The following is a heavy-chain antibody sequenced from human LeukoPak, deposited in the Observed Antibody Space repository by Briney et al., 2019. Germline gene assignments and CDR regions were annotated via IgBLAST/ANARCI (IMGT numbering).Heavy chain of an antibody. D-gene: IGHD1-14*01. CDR3: PSLLIESDTGTFGWFDP. CDR2: ISYSGST. J-gene: IGHJ5*02. CDR1: GCTISSDH. Sequence: SETLSLTCTVSGCTISSDHWNWIRQPPGKGLEWIARISYSGSTNYNPSLKSRVTIQLDSSKNQFSLRLSSVTPADTAANFCPSLLIESDTGTFGWFDPCGRGTVVTVSS. V-gene: IGHV4-59*01.